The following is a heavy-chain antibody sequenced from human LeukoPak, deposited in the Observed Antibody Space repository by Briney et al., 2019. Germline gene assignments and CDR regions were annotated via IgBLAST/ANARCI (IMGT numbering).Heavy chain of an antibody. D-gene: IGHD3-16*02. CDR3: ARGGSYYGFVWGSYRPVGWFDP. V-gene: IGHV4-59*01. CDR2: IYYSGST. Sequence: SETLSLTCPVSGGSISSYYWSWIRQPPGKGLEWIGYIYYSGSTNYNPSLKSRVTISVDTSKNQFSLKLSSVTAADTAVYYCARGGSYYGFVWGSYRPVGWFDPWGQGTLVAVSS. CDR1: GGSISSYY. J-gene: IGHJ5*02.